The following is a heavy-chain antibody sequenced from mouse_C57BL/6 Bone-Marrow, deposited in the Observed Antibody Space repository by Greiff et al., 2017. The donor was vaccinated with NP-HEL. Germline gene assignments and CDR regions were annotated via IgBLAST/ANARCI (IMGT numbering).Heavy chain of an antibody. CDR3: ARDSGYYYYGSSSY. V-gene: IGHV1-50*01. CDR1: GYTFTSYW. Sequence: QVQLQQPGAELVKPGASVKLSCKASGYTFTSYWMQWVKQRPGQGLEWIGEIDPSDSYTNYNQKFKGKATLTVDTSPSTAYMQLSSLTSEDSAVYYCARDSGYYYYGSSSYWGQGTTLTVSS. D-gene: IGHD1-1*01. J-gene: IGHJ2*01. CDR2: IDPSDSYT.